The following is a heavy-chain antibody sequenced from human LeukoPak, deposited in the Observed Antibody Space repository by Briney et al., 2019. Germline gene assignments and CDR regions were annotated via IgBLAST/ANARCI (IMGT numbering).Heavy chain of an antibody. CDR3: ARYSYGGKFRSMRY. V-gene: IGHV4-39*07. Sequence: SETLSLTCTVSGGSISSSSYYWGWIRQPPGKGLEWIGSIYYSGSTYYNPSLKSRVTISVDTSKNQFSLKLSSVTAADTAVYYCARYSYGGKFRSMRYWGQGTLVTVSS. CDR2: IYYSGST. J-gene: IGHJ4*02. D-gene: IGHD4-23*01. CDR1: GGSISSSSYY.